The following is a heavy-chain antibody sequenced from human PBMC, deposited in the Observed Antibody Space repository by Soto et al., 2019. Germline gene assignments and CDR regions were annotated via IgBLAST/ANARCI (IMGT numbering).Heavy chain of an antibody. D-gene: IGHD3-22*01. CDR3: ARDRLGSSGYNFDY. J-gene: IGHJ4*02. CDR2: IYHSGST. CDR1: GYSISSGYY. V-gene: IGHV4-38-2*02. Sequence: SETLSLTCAVSGYSISSGYYWGWIRQPPGKGLEWIGSIYHSGSTYYNPSLKSRVTISVDTSKNQFSLKLSSVTAADTAVYYCARDRLGSSGYNFDYWGQGTLV.